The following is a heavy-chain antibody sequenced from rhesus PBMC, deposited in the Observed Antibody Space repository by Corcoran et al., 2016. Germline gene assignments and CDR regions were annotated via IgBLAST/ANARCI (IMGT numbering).Heavy chain of an antibody. Sequence: QVQLVQSGAEVKKPGASVKVSCKASGFTFGSYAISWVRQAPGQGLEWMEVIIPLVGITNSSEKFQGRVTITADTSTSTAYMELSSLRSEDTAVYYCARAHRGYWYFDLWGPGTPITISS. CDR1: GFTFGSYA. D-gene: IGHD5-42*01. CDR3: ARAHRGYWYFDL. V-gene: IGHV1-198*02. J-gene: IGHJ2*01. CDR2: IIPLVGIT.